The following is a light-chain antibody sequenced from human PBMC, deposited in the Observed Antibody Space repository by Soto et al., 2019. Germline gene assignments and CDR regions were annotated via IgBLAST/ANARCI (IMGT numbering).Light chain of an antibody. CDR3: CSYAGSYSYV. J-gene: IGLJ1*01. CDR1: SSGVGGYNY. CDR2: DVT. Sequence: QSALTQPRSVSGSPGQSVAISCTGTSSGVGGYNYVSWYQQHPGKAPKLIIYDVTKRPSGVPDRFSGSSSGNTASLTISGLQAEDEADYFCCSYAGSYSYVFGTGTKVTVL. V-gene: IGLV2-11*01.